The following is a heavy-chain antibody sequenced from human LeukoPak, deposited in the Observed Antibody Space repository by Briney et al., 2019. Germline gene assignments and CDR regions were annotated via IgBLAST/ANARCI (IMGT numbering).Heavy chain of an antibody. J-gene: IGHJ4*02. V-gene: IGHV3-48*03. Sequence: HTGGSLRLSCAASGFTFSRYEMNWVRRAPGKGLEWVSYITSSGSTIFYADSVKGRFAISRDNSKNTLFLQMNSLRAEDTAVYHCAKGGISGYTYGLIYFDYWGQGTPVSVTS. CDR3: AKGGISGYTYGLIYFDY. CDR1: GFTFSRYE. CDR2: ITSSGSTI. D-gene: IGHD5-18*01.